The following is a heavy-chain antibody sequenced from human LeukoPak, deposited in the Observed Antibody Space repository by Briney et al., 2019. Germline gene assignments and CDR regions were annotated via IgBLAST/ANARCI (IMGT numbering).Heavy chain of an antibody. D-gene: IGHD6-6*01. Sequence: ASVKVSCKASGYTFTSYGISWVRQAPGQGLEWMGWISAYNGNTNYAQKLQGRVTMTTDTSTSTACMELRSLRSDDTAVYYCAISYSSSKDDAFDIWGQGTMVTVSS. V-gene: IGHV1-18*01. CDR3: AISYSSSKDDAFDI. CDR1: GYTFTSYG. CDR2: ISAYNGNT. J-gene: IGHJ3*02.